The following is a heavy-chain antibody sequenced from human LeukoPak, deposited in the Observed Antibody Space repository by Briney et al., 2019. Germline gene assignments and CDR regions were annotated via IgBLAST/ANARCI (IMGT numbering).Heavy chain of an antibody. V-gene: IGHV3-30-3*01. CDR1: GFTFSNFS. J-gene: IGHJ6*02. D-gene: IGHD3-16*01. CDR2: ISYDGDNE. Sequence: GGSLRLSFAASGFTFSNFSMHWVRQAPGKGLGWVAGISYDGDNEYYADSVKGQFTISRDNSKDRLYLQMNSLRPEDTAMYYCARVRGGRSWYYYGMDVWGRGTTVTVSS. CDR3: ARVRGGRSWYYYGMDV.